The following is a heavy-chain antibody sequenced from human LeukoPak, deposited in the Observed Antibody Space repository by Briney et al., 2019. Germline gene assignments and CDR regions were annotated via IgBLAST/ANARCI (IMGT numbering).Heavy chain of an antibody. CDR2: ISSSSSYI. D-gene: IGHD3-10*01. J-gene: IGHJ4*02. Sequence: GGSLRLSCAASGFTFSSYAMSWVRQAPGKGLEWVSSISSSSSYIYYADSVKGRFTISRDNAKNSLYLQMNSLRAEDTAVYYCARDRGDYGSGSYYSDYWGQGTLVTVSS. V-gene: IGHV3-21*01. CDR1: GFTFSSYA. CDR3: ARDRGDYGSGSYYSDY.